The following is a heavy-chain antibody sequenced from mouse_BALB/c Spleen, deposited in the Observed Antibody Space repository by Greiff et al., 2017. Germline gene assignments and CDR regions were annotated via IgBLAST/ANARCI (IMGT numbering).Heavy chain of an antibody. J-gene: IGHJ4*01. Sequence: DVKLVESGGGLVKPGGSLKLSCAASGFTFSSYTMSWVRQTPEKRLEWVATISSGGSYTYYPDSVKGRFTISRDNAKNTLYLQMSSLKSEDTAMYYCQSPDDGSSSGAMDYRGQGTSVTVSS. V-gene: IGHV5-6-4*01. CDR1: GFTFSSYT. CDR2: ISSGGSYT. D-gene: IGHD1-1*01. CDR3: QSPDDGSSSGAMDY.